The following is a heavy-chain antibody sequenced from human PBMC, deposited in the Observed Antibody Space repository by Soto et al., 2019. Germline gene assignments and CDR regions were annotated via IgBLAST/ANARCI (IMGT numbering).Heavy chain of an antibody. Sequence: SETLSLTCTVSGGSISSGGYYWSWIRQHPGKGLEWIGYIYDSGSTNYNPSLKSRVTISVDTSKNQFSLKLSSVTAADTAVYYCARAYYDFWSGYWRWFDPWGQGTLVTVSS. V-gene: IGHV4-61*08. CDR1: GGSISSGGYY. J-gene: IGHJ5*02. CDR2: IYDSGST. CDR3: ARAYYDFWSGYWRWFDP. D-gene: IGHD3-3*01.